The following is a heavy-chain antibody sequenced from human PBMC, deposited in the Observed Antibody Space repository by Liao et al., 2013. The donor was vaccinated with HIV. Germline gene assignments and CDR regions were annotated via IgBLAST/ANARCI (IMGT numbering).Heavy chain of an antibody. J-gene: IGHJ4*02. CDR2: IEFVYYPGKT. Sequence: QVQLQESGPRLVKPSETLSLTCTVSGGSMNSYYWSWIRQSPGKGLEWIGNIEFVYYPGKTAYNPSLRSRGTISGEPSKNQFSLKLSSVTAADTAVYYCARGGYWGSFSGAYYFDYWGQGTLVTVSS. CDR1: GGSMNSYY. CDR3: ARGGYWGSFSGAYYFDY. D-gene: IGHD7-27*01. V-gene: IGHV4-59*12.